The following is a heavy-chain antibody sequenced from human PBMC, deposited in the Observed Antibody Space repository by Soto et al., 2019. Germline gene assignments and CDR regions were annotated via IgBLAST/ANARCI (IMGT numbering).Heavy chain of an antibody. CDR1: GFTFSSYG. Sequence: GGSLRLSCAASGFTFSSYGMSWVRQAPGKGLEGVSVISGSGGSTYYADSVKGRFTISRDNSKNTLYLQMNSLRAEDTAVHYCAKDSGSWYFTFDYWGQGTQVTVSS. D-gene: IGHD6-13*01. CDR2: ISGSGGST. CDR3: AKDSGSWYFTFDY. J-gene: IGHJ4*02. V-gene: IGHV3-23*01.